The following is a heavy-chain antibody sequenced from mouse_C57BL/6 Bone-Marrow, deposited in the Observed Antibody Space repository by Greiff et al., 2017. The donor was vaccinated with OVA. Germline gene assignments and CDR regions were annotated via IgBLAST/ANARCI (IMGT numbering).Heavy chain of an antibody. CDR2: IEPNSGGT. D-gene: IGHD1-1*01. Sequence: QVQLQQPGAELVKPGASVKLSCKASGYTFTSYWMHWVKQRPGRGLEWIGRIEPNSGGTKYNEKFKGKATLTVDKPSSTAYMQLSSLTSEDAAVYYCARGAHYYGKDYWGQGTTLTVSS. J-gene: IGHJ2*01. CDR1: GYTFTSYW. CDR3: ARGAHYYGKDY. V-gene: IGHV1-72*01.